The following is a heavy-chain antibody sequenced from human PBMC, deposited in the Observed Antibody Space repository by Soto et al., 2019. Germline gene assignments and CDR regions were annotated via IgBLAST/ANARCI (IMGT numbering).Heavy chain of an antibody. CDR1: GGTFSSYA. V-gene: IGHV1-69*13. CDR3: ARGAAYCGGDCSIRGWFDP. CDR2: IIPIFGTA. Sequence: SVTVSCKPSGGTFSSYAISWVRQAPGQGLEWMGGIIPIFGTANYAQKFQSRVTIPSDESTSTAYMELSSLRSEDTAVYYCARGAAYCGGDCSIRGWFDPWGQGTLVTVSS. D-gene: IGHD2-21*02. J-gene: IGHJ5*02.